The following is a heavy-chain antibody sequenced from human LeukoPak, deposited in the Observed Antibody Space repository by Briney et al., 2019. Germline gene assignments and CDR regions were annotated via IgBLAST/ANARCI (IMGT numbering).Heavy chain of an antibody. CDR2: ISGSGDTL. J-gene: IGHJ4*02. V-gene: IGHV3-48*03. CDR1: GFTFSSYE. D-gene: IGHD2-21*01. Sequence: AGGSLRLSCAASGFTFSSYEMNWVRQAPGKGLEWVSYISGSGDTLYYADSVKGRFTISRDDSKNSLYLQMNSLRAEDTAVYYCARGLGPRPYFDYWGQGTLVTVSS. CDR3: ARGLGPRPYFDY.